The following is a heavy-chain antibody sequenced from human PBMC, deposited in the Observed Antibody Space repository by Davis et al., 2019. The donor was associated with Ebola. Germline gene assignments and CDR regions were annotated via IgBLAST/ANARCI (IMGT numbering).Heavy chain of an antibody. V-gene: IGHV3-33*01. J-gene: IGHJ6*02. Sequence: PGGSLRLSCAASGFTFSSYGMHWVRQAPGKGLEWVAVIWYDGSNKYYADSVKGRFTISRDNSKNTLYLQMNSLRAEDTAVYYCARDQCSGGSCNHYYYYGMDVWGQGTTVTVSS. D-gene: IGHD2-15*01. CDR3: ARDQCSGGSCNHYYYYGMDV. CDR2: IWYDGSNK. CDR1: GFTFSSYG.